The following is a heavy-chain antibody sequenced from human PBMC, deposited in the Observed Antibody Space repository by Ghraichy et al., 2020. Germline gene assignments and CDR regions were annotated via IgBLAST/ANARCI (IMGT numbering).Heavy chain of an antibody. J-gene: IGHJ3*02. Sequence: GGSLRLSCAASGFTFSSYWMSWVRQAPGKGLEWVANIKQDGSEKYYVDSVKGRFTISRDNAKNSLYLQMNSLRAEDTAVYYCARDESSSPALHAFDIWGQGTMVTVSS. CDR2: IKQDGSEK. D-gene: IGHD6-6*01. CDR3: ARDESSSPALHAFDI. CDR1: GFTFSSYW. V-gene: IGHV3-7*01.